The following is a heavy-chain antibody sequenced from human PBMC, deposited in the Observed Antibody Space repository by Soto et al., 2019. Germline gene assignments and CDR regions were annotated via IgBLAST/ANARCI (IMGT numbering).Heavy chain of an antibody. V-gene: IGHV4-31*03. CDR3: AQGVRGVPNWFDP. CDR2: IYYSGGT. J-gene: IGHJ5*02. CDR1: GGSISNSANH. Sequence: QVQLQESGPGLVRPSQTLSLSCTVSGGSISNSANHWSWIRQHPGEGLEGIGYIYYSGGTSYSPSLKGRVTMSIDASKNQFSLKLSSVTAADTAVYYCAQGVRGVPNWFDPWGQGTLVTVSS. D-gene: IGHD3-10*01.